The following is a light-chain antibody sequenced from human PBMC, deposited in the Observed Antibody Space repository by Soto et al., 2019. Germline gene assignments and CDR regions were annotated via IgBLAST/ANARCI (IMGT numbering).Light chain of an antibody. CDR1: QSISSW. J-gene: IGKJ1*01. Sequence: NELTHAASAMTVSLGGSLTINSWASQSISSWLAWYQQKPGKAPKVLIYDASSLESGVPSRFSGSGSGTEFSLTISSLQPDDFATYYCQQNNHYWTFGQGTKVDIK. CDR3: QQNNHYWT. V-gene: IGKV1-5*01. CDR2: DAS.